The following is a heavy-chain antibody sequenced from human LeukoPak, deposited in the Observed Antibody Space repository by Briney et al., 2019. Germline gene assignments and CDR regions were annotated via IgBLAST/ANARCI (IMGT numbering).Heavy chain of an antibody. CDR3: ARDLAVLGVVFTSYMDV. D-gene: IGHD3-3*01. J-gene: IGHJ6*03. Sequence: ASMKLSCKASTYSFITHGISWVRHAPGQGLQWEGWISTYSGNAHYAQRLQDRVTLSKDTATTTAYLEVRNLRSDDTAVYYCARDLAVLGVVFTSYMDVWGKGTPVIVSS. CDR1: TYSFITHG. CDR2: ISTYSGNA. V-gene: IGHV1-18*01.